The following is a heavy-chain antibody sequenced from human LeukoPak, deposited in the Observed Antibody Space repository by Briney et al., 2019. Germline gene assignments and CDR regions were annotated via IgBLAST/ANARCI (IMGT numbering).Heavy chain of an antibody. V-gene: IGHV4-59*01. CDR3: ARGIAVGFDY. D-gene: IGHD6-19*01. J-gene: IGHJ4*02. CDR1: GGAISSYD. Sequence: KSSETLSLTCTVAGGAISSYDWSWIRQPPGKGLEWIGYIYYSGSTNYNPSLKSRVTISVDTSKNQFSLKLSSVTAADTAVYYCARGIAVGFDYWGQGTLVTVSS. CDR2: IYYSGST.